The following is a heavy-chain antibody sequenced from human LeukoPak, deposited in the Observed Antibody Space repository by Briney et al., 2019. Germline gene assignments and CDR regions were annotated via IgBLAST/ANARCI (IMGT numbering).Heavy chain of an antibody. Sequence: PSETLSLTCTVSGGSISSGGYYWSWIRQPPGKGLEWIGYIYYSGSTNYNPSLKSRVTISVDTSKNQFSLKLSSVTAADTAVYYCARGMRTDCSSTSCYHVRSFDYWGQGTLVTVSS. CDR2: IYYSGST. D-gene: IGHD2-2*01. J-gene: IGHJ4*02. CDR3: ARGMRTDCSSTSCYHVRSFDY. CDR1: GGSISSGGYY. V-gene: IGHV4-61*08.